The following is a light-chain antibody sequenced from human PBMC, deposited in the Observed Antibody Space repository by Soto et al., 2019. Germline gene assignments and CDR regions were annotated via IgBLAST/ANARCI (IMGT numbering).Light chain of an antibody. CDR1: ETINDNY. CDR3: QLYGGSPEIS. CDR2: ASS. Sequence: DIVLTQSPGTLSLSPGETATLSCRASETINDNYLSWYQQTPGPSPSLLISASSISAPVIPDRFSGSGSVTDFTLTFSSLQPEVFAFTDCQLYGGSPEISFGPGTKGDI. J-gene: IGKJ3*01. V-gene: IGKV3-20*01.